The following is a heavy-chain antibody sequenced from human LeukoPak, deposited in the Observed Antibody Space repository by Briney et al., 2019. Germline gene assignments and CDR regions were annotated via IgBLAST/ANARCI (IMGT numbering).Heavy chain of an antibody. D-gene: IGHD5-18*01. V-gene: IGHV3-15*01. Sequence: PGGSLRLSCAASGFTLTNAWMSWVRQAPGKGLEWVGRIKRKSDGGTTDYAAPVKGRFTISTDDSKNTLYLQMNSLKTEDTAVYYCITDERGDTHAFDYWGQGTLVTVSS. CDR2: IKRKSDGGTT. CDR1: GFTLTNAW. J-gene: IGHJ4*02. CDR3: ITDERGDTHAFDY.